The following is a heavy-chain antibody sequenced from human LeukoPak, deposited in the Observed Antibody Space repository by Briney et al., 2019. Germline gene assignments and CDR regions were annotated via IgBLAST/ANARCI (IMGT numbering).Heavy chain of an antibody. Sequence: GESLKISCKGSGYSFTGDWIGWVRQMPGKGLEWMGIIYPGDSDTRYSPSFQGQVTISADKSISTAYLQWSSLKASDTAMYYCARLDDVADTEGSYYFDYWGQGTLVTVSS. CDR3: ARLDDVADTEGSYYFDY. D-gene: IGHD6-19*01. V-gene: IGHV5-51*01. CDR1: GYSFTGDW. CDR2: IYPGDSDT. J-gene: IGHJ4*02.